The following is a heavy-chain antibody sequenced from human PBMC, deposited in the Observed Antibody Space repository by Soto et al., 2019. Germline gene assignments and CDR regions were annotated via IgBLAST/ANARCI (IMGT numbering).Heavy chain of an antibody. V-gene: IGHV3-30-3*01. J-gene: IGHJ2*01. Sequence: QVQLVESGGGVVQPGRSLRLSCAASGFTFSSYAMHWVRQAPGKGLEWVAVISYDGSNKYYADCVKGRFTISRDNSKNTLYLQMNSLRAEDTAVYYCARDLTIFGVVIINWYFDLWGRGTLVTVSS. CDR2: ISYDGSNK. D-gene: IGHD3-3*01. CDR1: GFTFSSYA. CDR3: ARDLTIFGVVIINWYFDL.